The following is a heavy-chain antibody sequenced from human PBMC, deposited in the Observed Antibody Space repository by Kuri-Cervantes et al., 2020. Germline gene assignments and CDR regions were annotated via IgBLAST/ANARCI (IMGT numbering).Heavy chain of an antibody. CDR3: ARSAVVTPSYYYYGMDV. CDR2: INPNSGGT. J-gene: IGHJ6*02. D-gene: IGHD4-23*01. Sequence: ASVKVSCKASGYTFTGYYMHWVRQAPGQGLEWMGWINPNSGGTNYAQKFQGWVTMTRDTSISTAYMELSRLRSEDTAVYYCARSAVVTPSYYYYGMDVWGQGTTVTVSS. CDR1: GYTFTGYY. V-gene: IGHV1-2*04.